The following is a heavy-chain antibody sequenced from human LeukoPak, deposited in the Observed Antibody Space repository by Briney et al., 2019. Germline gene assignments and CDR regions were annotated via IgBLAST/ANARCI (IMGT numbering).Heavy chain of an antibody. V-gene: IGHV6-1*01. CDR1: GDSFSRNSAA. CDR3: PRVGPWDLPVGKFDY. Sequence: SQTLSLTCAISGDSFSRNSAAWAWIRQSPSRGLEWLGRTYYKSKWYKDYAGSVNSRITINPDTSKNQFSLQLNSVTPEDTAVYYCPRVGPWDLPVGKFDYWGQGTLVTVSS. D-gene: IGHD1-26*01. CDR2: TYYKSKWYK. J-gene: IGHJ4*02.